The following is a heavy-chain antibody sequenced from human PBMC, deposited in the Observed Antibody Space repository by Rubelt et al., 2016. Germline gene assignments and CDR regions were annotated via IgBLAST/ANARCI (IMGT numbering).Heavy chain of an antibody. CDR3: ARPAVVVPAAWGSWFDP. V-gene: IGHV1-24*01. Sequence: APGKGLEWMGGFDPEDGETIYAQKFQGRVTMTEDTSTDTAYMELSSLRSEDTAVYYCARPAVVVPAAWGSWFDPWGQGTLVTVSS. CDR2: FDPEDGET. D-gene: IGHD2-2*01. J-gene: IGHJ5*02.